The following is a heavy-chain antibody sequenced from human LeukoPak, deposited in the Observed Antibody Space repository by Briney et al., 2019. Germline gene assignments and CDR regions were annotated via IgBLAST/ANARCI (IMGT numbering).Heavy chain of an antibody. CDR1: GFTFSSYG. D-gene: IGHD5-12*01. CDR2: TWYDGSNK. Sequence: PGRSLRLSCAASGFTFSSYGMHWVRQAPGKGLEWVAVTWYDGSNKYHADSVKGRFTISRDNSKNTLYLQMNSLRAEDTAVYYCARDRGLYSGYDLSYFDYWGQGTLVTVSS. V-gene: IGHV3-33*01. CDR3: ARDRGLYSGYDLSYFDY. J-gene: IGHJ4*02.